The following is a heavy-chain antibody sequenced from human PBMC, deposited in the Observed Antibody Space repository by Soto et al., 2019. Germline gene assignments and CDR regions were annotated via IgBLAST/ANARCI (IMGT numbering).Heavy chain of an antibody. CDR2: VDPDGTTI. CDR1: VFTFITYC. Sequence: EVQLVESGGGLVQPGGSLRLSCAASVFTFITYCMHWVREVPGKGQVLVSRVDPDGTTINYAASGKGRFTISRDNAKNTLHLQINTLRVDDTAVYFCARDQAGVNDSWGQGTLVTLSS. J-gene: IGHJ5*01. V-gene: IGHV3-74*01. CDR3: ARDQAGVNDS. D-gene: IGHD6-13*01.